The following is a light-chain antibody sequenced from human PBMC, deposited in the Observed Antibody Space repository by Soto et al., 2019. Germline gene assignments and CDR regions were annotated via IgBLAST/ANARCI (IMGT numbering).Light chain of an antibody. CDR1: QGISNS. CDR3: QQLIRFPTK. J-gene: IGKJ1*01. V-gene: IGKV1-9*01. CDR2: LAS. Sequence: IQLTQSPSSLSASVGDRVTITCRASQGISNSLAWYQQKPGKAPKLLMYLASTLQSGVPPRFSGTGSGTNFTLTISSLQPEDFATYYRQQLIRFPTKFGQGTKVDIK.